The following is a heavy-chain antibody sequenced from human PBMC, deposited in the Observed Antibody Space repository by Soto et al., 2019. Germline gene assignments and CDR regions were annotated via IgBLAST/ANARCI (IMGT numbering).Heavy chain of an antibody. CDR1: GGTFSSYA. CDR2: VSPIFGTA. Sequence: QVQLVQSGAEVKKPGSSVTVSCKASGGTFSSYAISWVRQAPGQGLEWMGGVSPIFGTANYAQKFQGRVTITADKSTSTAYMELSSVRSEDTAVYYCARDPTYLIAGADPTGDDAFDIWGQGTMVTVSS. V-gene: IGHV1-69*06. J-gene: IGHJ3*02. D-gene: IGHD6-19*01. CDR3: ARDPTYLIAGADPTGDDAFDI.